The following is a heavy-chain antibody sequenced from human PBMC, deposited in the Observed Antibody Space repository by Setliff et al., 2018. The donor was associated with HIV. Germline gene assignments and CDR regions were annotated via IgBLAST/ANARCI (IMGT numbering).Heavy chain of an antibody. J-gene: IGHJ4*02. V-gene: IGHV1-69*10. D-gene: IGHD2-2*03. CDR2: IIPILGIA. CDR3: ARDPYGYCTTTTCYVPGY. Sequence: AASVKVSCKASGGTFSSYAISWVRQAPGQGLEWMGGIIPILGIANYAQKFQGRVTITADESTSTAYMELSSLRSEDTAIYYCARDPYGYCTTTTCYVPGYWGQGTLVTVSS. CDR1: GGTFSSYA.